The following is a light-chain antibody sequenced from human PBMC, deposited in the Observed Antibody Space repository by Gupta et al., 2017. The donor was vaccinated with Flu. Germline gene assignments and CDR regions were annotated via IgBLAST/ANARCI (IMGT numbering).Light chain of an antibody. V-gene: IGKV1-5*03. J-gene: IGKJ1*01. CDR3: QQYYSYWS. CDR2: KAS. Sequence: SSSTLSASVGDRVTITCRASQSISTWLAWYQQKPGKAPKLLIYKASSLESGVPSRFSGSGSGTEFTLTISSLQPDDFATYYCQQYYSYWSFGQGTKVEIK. CDR1: QSISTW.